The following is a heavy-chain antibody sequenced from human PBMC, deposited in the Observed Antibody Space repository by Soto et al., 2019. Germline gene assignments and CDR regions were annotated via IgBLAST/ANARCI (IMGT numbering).Heavy chain of an antibody. CDR3: AREASGSPDY. CDR2: MNPNSGNT. J-gene: IGHJ4*02. D-gene: IGHD1-26*01. Sequence: QVQLVQSGAEVKKPGASVKVSCKASGYTFTSYDINWVRQATGQGLEWMGWMNPNSGNTGYAQKFQRRVTMNRNPSISTAYMELSSLSSEDTAVYSCAREASGSPDYWGQGNLVTVSS. CDR1: GYTFTSYD. V-gene: IGHV1-8*01.